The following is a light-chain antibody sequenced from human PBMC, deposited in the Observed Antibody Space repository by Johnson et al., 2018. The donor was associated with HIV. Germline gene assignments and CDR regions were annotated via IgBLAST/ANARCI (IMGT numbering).Light chain of an antibody. V-gene: IGLV1-51*02. CDR3: GTWASRLGV. CDR2: ENN. CDR1: SSNIGNNY. J-gene: IGLJ1*01. Sequence: QSVLTQPPSVSAAPGQKVTISCSGSSSNIGNNYVSWYQQLPGTAPKLLIYENNKRPSGIPDRFSGSKSGTSATLGITGLQTGDEADYYCGTWASRLGVFETGTKVTFL.